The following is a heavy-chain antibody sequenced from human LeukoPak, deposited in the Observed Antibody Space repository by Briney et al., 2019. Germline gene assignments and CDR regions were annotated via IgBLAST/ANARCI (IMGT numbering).Heavy chain of an antibody. CDR1: GFSVRSNY. Sequence: GGSLRLSCGASGFSVRSNYMSWVPQAPGKGLEWISVLYISSSIYYADSVKGRFTISRDNYKNTLFLQMNSLGAEDTAVYYCARDPGTGYPIDYWGQGTLVTVSS. V-gene: IGHV3-53*01. J-gene: IGHJ4*02. CDR2: LYISSSI. D-gene: IGHD3-9*01. CDR3: ARDPGTGYPIDY.